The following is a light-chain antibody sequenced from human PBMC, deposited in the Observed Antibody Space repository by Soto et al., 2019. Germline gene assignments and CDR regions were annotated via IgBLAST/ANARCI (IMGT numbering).Light chain of an antibody. CDR2: SAS. V-gene: IGKV1-12*01. Sequence: DIKMTQSPSSVSASVGDRVTITCRASEAISSWLAWYQQKPGRAPKLLIYSASSLQNGAPSRFTAMGSGTNFTLTITTLQPENTAINNVKKARIFPLTFGGGPRWRLN. CDR3: KKARIFPLT. J-gene: IGKJ4*01. CDR1: EAISSW.